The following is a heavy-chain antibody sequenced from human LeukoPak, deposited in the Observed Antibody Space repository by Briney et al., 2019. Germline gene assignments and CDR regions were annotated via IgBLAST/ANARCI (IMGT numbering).Heavy chain of an antibody. CDR1: GFTFSSYA. D-gene: IGHD5-18*01. V-gene: IGHV3-53*01. CDR2: IYSGGST. J-gene: IGHJ4*02. Sequence: GGSLRLSCAASGFTFSSYAMSWVRQAPGKGLEWVSVIYSGGSTYYADSVKGRFTISRDNSKNTLYLQMNSLRAEDTAVYYCLRGYSYGGGDYWGQGTLVTVSS. CDR3: LRGYSYGGGDY.